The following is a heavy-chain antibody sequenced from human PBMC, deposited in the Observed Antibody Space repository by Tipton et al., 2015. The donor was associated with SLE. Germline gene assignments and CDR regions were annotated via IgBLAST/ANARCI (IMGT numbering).Heavy chain of an antibody. Sequence: TLSLTCTVSGGSISSYHWSWIRQPPGKGLEWIGYIYYSGSTNYNPSLKSRVTISVDTSKNQFSLKLSSVTAADTAVYYCARLMINRGNWFDPWGQGTLVTVSS. CDR1: GGSISSYH. J-gene: IGHJ5*02. D-gene: IGHD3-16*01. CDR3: ARLMINRGNWFDP. V-gene: IGHV4-59*08. CDR2: IYYSGST.